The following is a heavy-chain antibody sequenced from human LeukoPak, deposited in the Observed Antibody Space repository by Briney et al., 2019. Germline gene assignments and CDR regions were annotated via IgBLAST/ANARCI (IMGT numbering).Heavy chain of an antibody. V-gene: IGHV5-51*01. D-gene: IGHD2-15*01. J-gene: IGHJ1*01. CDR2: IYPADSDT. CDR3: ARHEYCSGGSCYSFSRTEYFQH. CDR1: GYSFTSYW. Sequence: PGESLKISCKGSGYSFTSYWIGWVRQMPGKGLEWMGIIYPADSDTRYSPSFQGQVPISADKSISTAYLQWSSLKASDTAMYYCARHEYCSGGSCYSFSRTEYFQHWGQGSLVAVSS.